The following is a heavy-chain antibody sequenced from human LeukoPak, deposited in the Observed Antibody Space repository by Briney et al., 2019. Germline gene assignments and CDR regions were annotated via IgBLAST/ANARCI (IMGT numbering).Heavy chain of an antibody. D-gene: IGHD1-7*01. Sequence: ASVKVSCMVSGYTLTELSMHWVRQAPGKGLEWMGGFDPEDGETIYAQKFQGRVTMTEDTSTDTAYMELSSLRSEDTAVYYCATPIGGNWNYWFDPWGQGTLVTVSS. CDR1: GYTLTELS. CDR2: FDPEDGET. V-gene: IGHV1-24*01. J-gene: IGHJ5*02. CDR3: ATPIGGNWNYWFDP.